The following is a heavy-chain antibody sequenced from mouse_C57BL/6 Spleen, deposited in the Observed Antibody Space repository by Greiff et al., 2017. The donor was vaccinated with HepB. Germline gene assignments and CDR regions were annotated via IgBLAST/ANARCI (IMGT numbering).Heavy chain of an antibody. CDR3: TTFGNYEAWFAY. CDR2: IDPENGDT. V-gene: IGHV14-4*01. J-gene: IGHJ3*01. CDR1: GFNIKDDY. Sequence: EVQLQQSGAELVRPGASVKLSCTASGFNIKDDYMHWVKQRPEPGLEWIGWIDPENGDTEYASKFQGKATITADTSSNTAYLQLSSLTSEDTAVYYCTTFGNYEAWFAYWGQGTLVTVSA. D-gene: IGHD2-1*01.